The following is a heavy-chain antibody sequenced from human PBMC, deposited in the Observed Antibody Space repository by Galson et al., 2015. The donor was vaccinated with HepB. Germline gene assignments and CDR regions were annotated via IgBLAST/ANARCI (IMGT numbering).Heavy chain of an antibody. D-gene: IGHD4-23*01. Sequence: SLRLSCAASGFTFSSYSMNWVRQAPGKGLEWVSYISSSSSTIYYADSVKGRFTISRDNAKNSLYLQMNSLRAEDTALYYCAKDIGGGNPNDAFDIWGQGTMVTVSS. CDR2: ISSSSSTI. CDR3: AKDIGGGNPNDAFDI. J-gene: IGHJ3*02. V-gene: IGHV3-48*04. CDR1: GFTFSSYS.